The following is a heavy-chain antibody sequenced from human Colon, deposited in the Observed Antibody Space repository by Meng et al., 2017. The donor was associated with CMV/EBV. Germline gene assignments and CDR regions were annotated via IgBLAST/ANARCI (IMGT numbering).Heavy chain of an antibody. CDR3: ARGSVIASAVSFDH. J-gene: IGHJ4*02. CDR1: GDSINIGVYY. Sequence: QVQLQESGPGLVKPSETLSLTCTVTGDSINIGVYYWTWIRQLPAKGLEWIGCVHYSGSLHYNPSLGGRATISIDTSNNQLSLNLNSVTAADTAVYYCARGSVIASAVSFDHWGQGTLVTVSS. V-gene: IGHV4-30-4*08. CDR2: VHYSGSL. D-gene: IGHD2-21*01.